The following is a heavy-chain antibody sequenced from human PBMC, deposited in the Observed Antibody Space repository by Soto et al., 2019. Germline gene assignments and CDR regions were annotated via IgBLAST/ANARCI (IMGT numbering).Heavy chain of an antibody. Sequence: SGPTLVNPTQTLTLTCTFSGFSLSTSGVGVGWIRQPPGKALEWLALIYWNDDKRYSPSLKSRLTITKDTSKNQVVLTMTNMDPVYTATYYCPHTTYYDFWSGYSYYFDYWGQGTLVTVSS. D-gene: IGHD3-3*01. J-gene: IGHJ4*02. CDR2: IYWNDDK. CDR3: PHTTYYDFWSGYSYYFDY. CDR1: GFSLSTSGVG. V-gene: IGHV2-5*01.